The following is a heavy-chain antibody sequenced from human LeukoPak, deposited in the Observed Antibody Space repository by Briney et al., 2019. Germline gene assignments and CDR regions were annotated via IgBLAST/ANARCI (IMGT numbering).Heavy chain of an antibody. CDR1: GGSISSGGYY. Sequence: SQTLSLTCTVSGGSISSGGYYWSWIRQHPGKGLEWIGYTYYSGSTYYNPSLKSRVTISVDTSKNQFSLKLSSVTAADTAVYYCARTLQPQNWFDPWGQGTLVTASS. V-gene: IGHV4-31*03. CDR2: TYYSGST. CDR3: ARTLQPQNWFDP. J-gene: IGHJ5*02.